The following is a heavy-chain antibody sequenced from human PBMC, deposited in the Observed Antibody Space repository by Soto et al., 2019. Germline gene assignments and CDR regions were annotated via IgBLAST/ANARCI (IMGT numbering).Heavy chain of an antibody. D-gene: IGHD1-26*01. CDR3: AKDIGGGEMGLRFDY. Sequence: GGSLRLSCAASGFTFDDYTMHWVRQAPGKGLEWVSLISWDGGSTYYADSVKGRFTISRDNSKNSLYLQMNSLRTEDTALYYCAKDIGGGEMGLRFDYWGQGTLVTVSS. CDR1: GFTFDDYT. CDR2: ISWDGGST. J-gene: IGHJ4*02. V-gene: IGHV3-43*01.